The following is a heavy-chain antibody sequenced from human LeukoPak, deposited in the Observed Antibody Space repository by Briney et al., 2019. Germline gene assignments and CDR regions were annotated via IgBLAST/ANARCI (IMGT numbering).Heavy chain of an antibody. CDR3: AKAQGTIVVVVAATPDAFDI. Sequence: PGGSLRLSCAASGFTFSSYSMNWVRQAPGKGLEWVSSISSSSSYIYYADSVKGRFTISRDNAKNSLYLQMNSLRAEDTAVYYCAKAQGTIVVVVAATPDAFDIWGQGTMVTVSS. V-gene: IGHV3-21*04. D-gene: IGHD2-15*01. CDR2: ISSSSSYI. J-gene: IGHJ3*02. CDR1: GFTFSSYS.